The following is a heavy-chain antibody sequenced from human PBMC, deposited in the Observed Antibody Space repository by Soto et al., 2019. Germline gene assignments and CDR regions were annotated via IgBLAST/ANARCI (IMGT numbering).Heavy chain of an antibody. Sequence: GSLRLSCAASGFTFSSYGMHWVRQAPGKGLEWVAVISYDGSNKYYADSVKGRFTISRDNSKNTLYLQMNSLRAEDTAVYYCAKEITQAFYYYYGMDVWGQGTTVTVSS. CDR3: AKEITQAFYYYYGMDV. CDR1: GFTFSSYG. CDR2: ISYDGSNK. J-gene: IGHJ6*02. V-gene: IGHV3-30*18.